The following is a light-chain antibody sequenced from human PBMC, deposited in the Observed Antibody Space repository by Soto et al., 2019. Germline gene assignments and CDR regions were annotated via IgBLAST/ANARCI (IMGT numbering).Light chain of an antibody. J-gene: IGLJ1*01. CDR3: QSFDSSFRYV. V-gene: IGLV1-40*01. Sequence: QSVLTQPPSVSGAPGQRVTISCTGSSSNIGAGYDVHWYQQLPGTAPKLLIYGNSNRPSGVPDRFSGSKSGTSASLAITGLQAVDEADSYCQSFDSSFRYVFGTGTKVTVL. CDR2: GNS. CDR1: SSNIGAGYD.